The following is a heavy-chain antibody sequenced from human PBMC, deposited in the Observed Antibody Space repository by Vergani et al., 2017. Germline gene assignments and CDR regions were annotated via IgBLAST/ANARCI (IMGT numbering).Heavy chain of an antibody. CDR1: GYGFTFRY. D-gene: IGHD3-3*02. Sequence: QRLLGQSGAEVKKTGASVKVACKATGYGFTFRYLHWVRQAPGQALEWMGWITPYNSYTRYAQKFQDRVIITWDRSKSTVYMELRSLRYDDTAIYYCSTGSLALVSDDHGMYVWGQGTTVTVS. V-gene: IGHV1-45*02. CDR3: STGSLALVSDDHGMYV. J-gene: IGHJ6*02. CDR2: ITPYNSYT.